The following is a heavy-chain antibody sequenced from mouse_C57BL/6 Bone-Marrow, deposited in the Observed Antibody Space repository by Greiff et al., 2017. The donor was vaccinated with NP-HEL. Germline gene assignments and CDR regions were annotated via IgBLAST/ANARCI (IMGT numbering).Heavy chain of an antibody. J-gene: IGHJ2*01. D-gene: IGHD2-2*01. CDR3: TGKSFGYDRDRGGDNFDY. Sequence: VQLQQPGAELVKPGASVKLSCKASGYTFTSYWMHWVKQRPGQGLEWIGMIHPNSGSTNYNEKFKSKATLTVDKSSSTAYMQLSSLTSEDSAVYYCTGKSFGYDRDRGGDNFDYWGQGTTLTVSS. CDR2: IHPNSGST. CDR1: GYTFTSYW. V-gene: IGHV1-64*01.